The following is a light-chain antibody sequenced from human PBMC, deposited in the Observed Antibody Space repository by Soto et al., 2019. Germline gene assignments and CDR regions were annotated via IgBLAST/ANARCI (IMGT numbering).Light chain of an antibody. V-gene: IGKV1-12*01. CDR3: QQAYSFLFT. J-gene: IGKJ4*01. CDR1: QDISTW. Sequence: IQMTQSPSSVSASVGDRVTITCRASQDISTWLAWFQQKPGKAPKLLISSASSLQSGVPSRFSGSGSGTDFTLAITSLQPEDFATYYCQQAYSFLFTFGGGTKVEIK. CDR2: SAS.